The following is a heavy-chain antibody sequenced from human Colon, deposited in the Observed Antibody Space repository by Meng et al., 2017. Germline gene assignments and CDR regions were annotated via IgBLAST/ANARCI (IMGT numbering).Heavy chain of an antibody. V-gene: IGHV4-30-4*01. Sequence: QGHLQELGPGLVQPFQTLSLTCTVSGGSISSGDYYWSWIRQPPGKGLEWIGYIYYSGSTYSNASLKSRVTISIDRSKNQFSLKLSSVTAADTAVYYCARDRKHYGERGWFDPWGQGTLVTVSS. CDR2: IYYSGST. CDR3: ARDRKHYGERGWFDP. CDR1: GGSISSGDYY. D-gene: IGHD4-17*01. J-gene: IGHJ5*02.